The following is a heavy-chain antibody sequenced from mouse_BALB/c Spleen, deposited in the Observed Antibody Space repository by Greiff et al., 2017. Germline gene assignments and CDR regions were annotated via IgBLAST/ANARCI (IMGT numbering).Heavy chain of an antibody. CDR3: ARRGNYFDY. CDR2: ISYSGST. V-gene: IGHV3-2*02. Sequence: EVMLVESGPGLVKPSQSLSLTCTVTGYSITSDYAWNWIRQFPGNKLEWMGYISYSGSTSYNPSLKSRISITRDTSKNQFFLQLNSVTTEDTATYYCARRGNYFDYWGQGTTLTVSS. J-gene: IGHJ2*01. CDR1: GYSITSDYA.